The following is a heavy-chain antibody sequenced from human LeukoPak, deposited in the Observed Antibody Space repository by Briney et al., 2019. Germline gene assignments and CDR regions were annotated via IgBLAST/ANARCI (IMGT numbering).Heavy chain of an antibody. CDR1: GFTVRSNF. D-gene: IGHD3-10*01. CDR2: ISGSGGST. J-gene: IGHJ4*02. CDR3: AKCYDYYGSGSYGDY. Sequence: PGGSLRLSCAAPGFTVRSNFMSWVRQAPGKGLEWVSAISGSGGSTYYADSVKGRFTISRDNSKNTLYLQMNSLRAEDTAVYYCAKCYDYYGSGSYGDYWGQGTLVTVSS. V-gene: IGHV3-23*01.